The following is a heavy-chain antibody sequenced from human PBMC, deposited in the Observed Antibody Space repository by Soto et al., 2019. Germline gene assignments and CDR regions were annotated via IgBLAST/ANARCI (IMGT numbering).Heavy chain of an antibody. J-gene: IGHJ4*02. CDR2: IYYSGST. CDR1: GGSISSYY. CDR3: ARADYDFWSGYSNTYYFDY. D-gene: IGHD3-3*01. Sequence: SETLSLTCTVSGGSISSYYWSWIRQPPGKGLEWIGYIYYSGSTNYNPSLKSRVTISVDTSKNQFSLKLSSVTAADTAVYYCARADYDFWSGYSNTYYFDYWGQGTLVTVSS. V-gene: IGHV4-59*01.